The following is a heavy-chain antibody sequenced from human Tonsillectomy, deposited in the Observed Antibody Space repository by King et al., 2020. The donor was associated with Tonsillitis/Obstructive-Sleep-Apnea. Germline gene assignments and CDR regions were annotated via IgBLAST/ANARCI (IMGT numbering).Heavy chain of an antibody. J-gene: IGHJ3*02. CDR2: ISSSSSYI. V-gene: IGHV3-21*01. Sequence: VQLVESGGGLVKPGGSLRLSCAASGFTFSSYSMNWVRQAPGKGLEWVSSISSSSSYIYYAASVKGRFTISRDNAKNSLYLQMNSLRAEDTAVYYCARVEEDAFDIWGQGTMVTVSS. CDR3: ARVEEDAFDI. CDR1: GFTFSSYS.